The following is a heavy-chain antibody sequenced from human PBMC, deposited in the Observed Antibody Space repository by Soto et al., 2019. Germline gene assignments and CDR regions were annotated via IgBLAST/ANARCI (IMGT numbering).Heavy chain of an antibody. CDR1: GGSFSGYY. V-gene: IGHV4-34*01. Sequence: QVQLQQWAAGLLKPSETLSLTCAVYGGSFSGYYWTWIRQPPGKGLEWIGGINHSGSTNYNPSLKSRGTISVDTSKNQFSLKLSSVAAADTAVYYCARLKEVVATVKTYYYGMDVWGQGTTVTVSS. CDR3: ARLKEVVATVKTYYYGMDV. CDR2: INHSGST. D-gene: IGHD5-12*01. J-gene: IGHJ6*02.